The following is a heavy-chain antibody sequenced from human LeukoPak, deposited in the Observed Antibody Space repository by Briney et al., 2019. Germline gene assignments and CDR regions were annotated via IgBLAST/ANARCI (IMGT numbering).Heavy chain of an antibody. CDR1: GYTFTIYD. V-gene: IGHV1-8*02. D-gene: IGHD2-21*02. Sequence: GASVKVSCKASGYTFTIYDINWVRQATGQGLEWMGWMNPNSGNTGYAQKFQGRVTMTRDTSISTAYMELSRLLSGDTAVYYCARGKTMVYCGGDCYRFDNWGQGTLVTVSS. CDR2: MNPNSGNT. J-gene: IGHJ4*02. CDR3: ARGKTMVYCGGDCYRFDN.